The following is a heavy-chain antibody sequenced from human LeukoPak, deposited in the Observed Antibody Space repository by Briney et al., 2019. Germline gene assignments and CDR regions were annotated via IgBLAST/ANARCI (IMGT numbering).Heavy chain of an antibody. V-gene: IGHV4-59*08. CDR2: IFYSGTA. J-gene: IGHJ4*02. D-gene: IGHD6-6*01. CDR1: GGSINSYY. CDR3: GRGAALNIAARRVLDY. Sequence: PSETLSLTCTVSGGSINSYYWHWIRQPPGKGLEWVGYIFYSGTATYNPSLESRVTMSVDMSQNQFSLRLASVTAADTAVYYCGRGAALNIAARRVLDYWGQGSLVTVSS.